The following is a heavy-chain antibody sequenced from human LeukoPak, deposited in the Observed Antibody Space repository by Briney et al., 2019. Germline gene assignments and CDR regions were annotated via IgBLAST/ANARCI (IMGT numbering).Heavy chain of an antibody. Sequence: TGGSLGLSCAASGFTFSSYAMSWVREAPGKGVEWVSAISGSGGSTYYADSVKGRFTISRDNSKNTLYLQMNSLRAEDTAVYYCAKVDYYDSSGYYPFGAFDIWGQGTMVTVSS. CDR3: AKVDYYDSSGYYPFGAFDI. V-gene: IGHV3-23*01. CDR1: GFTFSSYA. CDR2: ISGSGGST. D-gene: IGHD3-22*01. J-gene: IGHJ3*02.